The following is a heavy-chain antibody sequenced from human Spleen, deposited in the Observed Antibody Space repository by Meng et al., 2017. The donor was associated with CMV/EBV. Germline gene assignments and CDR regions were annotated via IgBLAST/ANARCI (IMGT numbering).Heavy chain of an antibody. V-gene: IGHV4-4*02. J-gene: IGHJ5*02. CDR1: GASITSAMW. CDR3: ARVREHTSLGNYWFDP. CDR2: IDHSGKS. D-gene: IGHD3-16*01. Sequence: SGASITSAMWWTWVRQPHGKGLEWVGEIDHSGKSNSNPSLKSRLTLSLDTSNNHLSLRMTSVTAEDTAIYYCARVREHTSLGNYWFDPWGQGTLVTVSS.